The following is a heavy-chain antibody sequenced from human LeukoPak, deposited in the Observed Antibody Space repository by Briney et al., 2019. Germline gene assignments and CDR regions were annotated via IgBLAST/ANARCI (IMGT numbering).Heavy chain of an antibody. J-gene: IGHJ3*02. CDR1: GGSISSGGYY. V-gene: IGHV4-31*03. CDR3: ARTVDIAMVRAFDI. Sequence: SETLSLTCTVSGGSISSGGYYWSWIRQHPGKGLEWIGYIYYSGSTYYNPSLKSRVTISVDTSKNQFSLKLSSVTAADTAVYYCARTVDIAMVRAFDIWGQGTMVTVSS. CDR2: IYYSGST. D-gene: IGHD5-18*01.